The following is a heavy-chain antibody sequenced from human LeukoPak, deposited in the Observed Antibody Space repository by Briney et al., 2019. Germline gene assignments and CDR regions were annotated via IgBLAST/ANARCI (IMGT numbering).Heavy chain of an antibody. J-gene: IGHJ3*02. D-gene: IGHD2-2*01. CDR3: AGDHGYCSSTSCDTAHDAFDM. Sequence: ASVKVSCKASGYTFTGYYMHWVRQAPGQGLEWMGWINPNRGGTNYAQKFQGRVTMTRDTSISTAYMELSRLRSDDTAVYYCAGDHGYCSSTSCDTAHDAFDMWGQGTMVTVSS. CDR1: GYTFTGYY. V-gene: IGHV1-2*02. CDR2: INPNRGGT.